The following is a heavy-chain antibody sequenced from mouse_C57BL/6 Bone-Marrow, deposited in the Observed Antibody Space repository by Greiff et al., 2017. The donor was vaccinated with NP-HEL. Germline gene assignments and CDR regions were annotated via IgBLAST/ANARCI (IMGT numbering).Heavy chain of an antibody. J-gene: IGHJ2*01. CDR3: AREGVITTIFDY. CDR2: IDPSDSYT. D-gene: IGHD1-1*01. Sequence: VQLQQPGAELVMPGASVKLSCKASGYTFTSYWMHWVKQRPGQGLEWIGEIDPSDSYTNYNQKFKGKSTLTVDESSSTAYMQLSSLTSEDSAVYYCAREGVITTIFDYWGQGTTLTVSS. V-gene: IGHV1-69*01. CDR1: GYTFTSYW.